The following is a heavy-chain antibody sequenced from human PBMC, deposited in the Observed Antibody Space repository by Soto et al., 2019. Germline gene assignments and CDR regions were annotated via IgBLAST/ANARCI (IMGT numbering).Heavy chain of an antibody. CDR2: VSIGGST. V-gene: IGHV3-23*01. Sequence: GGSLRLSCSASGFTFSSYAMCWVRQGPGKGLEWVAVVSIGGSTHYADSVRGRFTISRDNSKNTLSLQMNSLTAEDTAVYFCAKRRGAGGHFDYWGQGALVTVSS. J-gene: IGHJ4*02. CDR3: AKRRGAGGHFDY. CDR1: GFTFSSYA. D-gene: IGHD2-15*01.